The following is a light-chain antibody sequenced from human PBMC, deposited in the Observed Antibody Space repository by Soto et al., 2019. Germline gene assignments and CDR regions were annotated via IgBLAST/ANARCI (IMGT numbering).Light chain of an antibody. CDR2: RNN. Sequence: QSVLTQPPSASGTPGQRVTISCSGSSSNIGSHYVYWYQQLPGTAPKVLLYRNNQRPSGVPDRFSGSKSGTSASLAISGLRSEDEADYYGATWDDSPSVLFGGGTKVTVL. V-gene: IGLV1-47*01. J-gene: IGLJ2*01. CDR3: ATWDDSPSVL. CDR1: SSNIGSHY.